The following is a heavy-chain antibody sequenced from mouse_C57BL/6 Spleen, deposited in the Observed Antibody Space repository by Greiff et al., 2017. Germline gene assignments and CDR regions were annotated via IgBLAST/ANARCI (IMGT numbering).Heavy chain of an antibody. CDR3: ARQNYYDYDRAMDY. V-gene: IGHV5-12*01. CDR2: ISNGGGST. Sequence: EVKVVESGGGLVQPGGSLKLSCAASGFTFSDYYMYWVRQTPEKRLEWVAYISNGGGSTYYPDTVKGRFTISRDNAKNTLYLQMSRLKSEDTAMYYCARQNYYDYDRAMDYWGQGTSVTVSS. D-gene: IGHD2-4*01. J-gene: IGHJ4*01. CDR1: GFTFSDYY.